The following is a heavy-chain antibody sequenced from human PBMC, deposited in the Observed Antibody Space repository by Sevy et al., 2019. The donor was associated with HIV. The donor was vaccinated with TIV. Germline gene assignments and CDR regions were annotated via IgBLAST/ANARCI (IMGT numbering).Heavy chain of an antibody. CDR2: IWFDGSNI. CDR1: GFTFGSYG. J-gene: IGHJ4*02. CDR3: ARERTYLFDY. V-gene: IGHV3-33*01. Sequence: LSLTCVASGFTFGSYGMLWVRQAPGKGLEWVADIWFDGSNIHYADSVRGRFTISRDNSKNTLSLQMSSLRAEDTAVYYCARERTYLFDYCGQGTLDTVSS.